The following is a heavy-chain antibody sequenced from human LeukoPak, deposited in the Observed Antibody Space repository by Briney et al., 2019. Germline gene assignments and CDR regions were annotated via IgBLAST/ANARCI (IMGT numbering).Heavy chain of an antibody. CDR1: GGSISSGGYY. CDR3: ARVQRVGTYYYDSSGHGFDP. J-gene: IGHJ5*02. D-gene: IGHD3-22*01. V-gene: IGHV4-31*03. CDR2: IYYSGST. Sequence: SQTLSLTCTVSGGSISSGGYYWSWIRQHPGKGLEWIGYIYYSGSTYYNPSLKSRVTISVDTSKNQFSLKLSSVTAADTAVYYCARVQRVGTYYYDSSGHGFDPWGQGTLVTVSS.